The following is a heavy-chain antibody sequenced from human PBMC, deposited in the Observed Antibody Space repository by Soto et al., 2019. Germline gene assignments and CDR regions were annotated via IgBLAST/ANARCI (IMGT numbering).Heavy chain of an antibody. D-gene: IGHD3-3*01. Sequence: PSETLSLTCTVSGGSISSSSYYWGWIRQPPGKGLEWIGSIYYSGSTYYNPSLKSRVTISVDTSKNQFSLKLSSVTAADTAVYYCRVFWSGYYTGKGVSDYWGRGTLVTVSS. CDR1: GGSISSSSYY. CDR2: IYYSGST. CDR3: RVFWSGYYTGKGVSDY. J-gene: IGHJ4*02. V-gene: IGHV4-39*01.